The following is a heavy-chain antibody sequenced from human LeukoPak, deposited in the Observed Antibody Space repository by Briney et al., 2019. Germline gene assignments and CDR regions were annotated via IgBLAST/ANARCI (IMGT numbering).Heavy chain of an antibody. V-gene: IGHV4-34*01. CDR3: ARGHYDILTGYYLAIDY. Sequence: SETLSLTCGVYGGSLSGHYWSWIRQPPGKGLEWIGEINHSGSTNYNPSLKSRVTISVDTSKNQFSLKLSSVTAADTAVYYCARGHYDILTGYYLAIDYWGQGTLVTVSS. D-gene: IGHD3-9*01. CDR2: INHSGST. J-gene: IGHJ4*02. CDR1: GGSLSGHY.